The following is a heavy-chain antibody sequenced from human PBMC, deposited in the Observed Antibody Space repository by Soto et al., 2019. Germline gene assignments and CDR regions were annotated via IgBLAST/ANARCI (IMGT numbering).Heavy chain of an antibody. D-gene: IGHD3-16*01. CDR3: TTYTGYGMDV. CDR2: IYTGGST. V-gene: IGHV3-53*02. CDR1: GFIVSSQY. J-gene: IGHJ6*02. Sequence: EVQMVETGGGLSQPGGSLRLSCAVSGFIVSSQYMTWVRQAPGKGLEWVSVIYTGGSTHYADSARGRFTISRDSSKNTLHLQMNSLRAEDAAVYECTTYTGYGMDVWGQGTTVTVSS.